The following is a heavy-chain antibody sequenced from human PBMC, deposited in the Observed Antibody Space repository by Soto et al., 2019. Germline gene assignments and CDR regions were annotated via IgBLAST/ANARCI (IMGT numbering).Heavy chain of an antibody. CDR2: EYSGST. D-gene: IGHD6-19*01. CDR3: ATYTSDGGGRGH. J-gene: IGHJ4*02. Sequence: QVQLQESGPGLVKPSETLSLTCTVSGASISRDHWNWIRQPPGKGLEWIGEYSGSTNYNPSLKSRVPTPVDTSKNQFPLKLSPGTAADTAVYFCATYTSDGGGRGHWGQGTLVTVSS. V-gene: IGHV4-59*08. CDR1: GASISRDH.